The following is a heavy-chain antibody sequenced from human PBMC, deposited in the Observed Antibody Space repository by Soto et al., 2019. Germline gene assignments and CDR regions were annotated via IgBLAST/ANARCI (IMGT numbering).Heavy chain of an antibody. J-gene: IGHJ4*02. D-gene: IGHD5-18*01. V-gene: IGHV4-59*08. CDR1: GGSISSYY. CDR2: TYYSRTT. Sequence: QVQLQESGPGLVKPSETLSLTCTVSGGSISSYYWNWIRQPPGKGLEWIGYTYYSRTTNYNTSLMSRVTVSVDTSKTQSSLKLSSVTAADTAVYYCARRYGYSFDYWGQGTLVTVSS. CDR3: ARRYGYSFDY.